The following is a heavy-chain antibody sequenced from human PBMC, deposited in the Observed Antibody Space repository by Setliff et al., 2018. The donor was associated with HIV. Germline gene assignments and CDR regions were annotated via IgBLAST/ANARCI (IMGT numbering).Heavy chain of an antibody. V-gene: IGHV1-69*13. J-gene: IGHJ3*01. D-gene: IGHD5-12*01. CDR1: GGRFSSYA. Sequence: SVKVSCKASGGRFSSYAMSWVRQAPGQGLEWMGGIIPMFGSANYAQKFQGRVTITADGSTRTVYMVLSSLRSEDTAVYYCARLWLRGPPTWGQGTMVTVSS. CDR3: ARLWLRGPPT. CDR2: IIPMFGSA.